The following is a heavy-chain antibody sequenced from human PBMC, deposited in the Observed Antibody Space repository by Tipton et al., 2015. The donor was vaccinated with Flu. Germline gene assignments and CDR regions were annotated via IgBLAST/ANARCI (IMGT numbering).Heavy chain of an antibody. J-gene: IGHJ6*02. Sequence: SLRLSCAASGFTFDDYAMHWVRQAPGKGLEWVSGISWNSGSIGYADSVKGRFTISRDNAKNPLYLQMNSLRAEDTALYYCAKNGFRYYYYGMDVWGQGTTVTVSS. V-gene: IGHV3-9*01. CDR2: ISWNSGSI. D-gene: IGHD4-17*01. CDR3: AKNGFRYYYYGMDV. CDR1: GFTFDDYA.